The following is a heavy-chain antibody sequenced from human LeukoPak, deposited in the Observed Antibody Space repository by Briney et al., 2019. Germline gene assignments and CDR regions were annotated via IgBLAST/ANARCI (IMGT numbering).Heavy chain of an antibody. V-gene: IGHV5-51*01. D-gene: IGHD6-13*01. CDR1: GSSFTSYW. CDR3: ARPKDAAGPPGWFDP. J-gene: IGHJ5*02. CDR2: IYPGDSDT. Sequence: GASLKISCQGSGSSFTSYWIGWVRPMPGKGLEWMGIIYPGDSDTRYSPSLQGQVTISADKSISTAYLQWSSLKASDTATYYCARPKDAAGPPGWFDPWGQGTLVTVSS.